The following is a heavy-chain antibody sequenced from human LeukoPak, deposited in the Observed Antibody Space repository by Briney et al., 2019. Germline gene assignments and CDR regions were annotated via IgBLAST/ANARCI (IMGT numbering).Heavy chain of an antibody. J-gene: IGHJ4*02. CDR2: TYYRSKWYN. CDR3: AREGVGATMAN. D-gene: IGHD1-26*01. Sequence: SQTLSLTCAISGDTVSNKNAAWNWIRQPPSRGLEWLGRTYYRSKWYNDYAVSVKGRIDINPDTSKNQSSLQLNSVTPEDTAVYYCAREGVGATMANWGQGTLVTVSS. V-gene: IGHV6-1*01. CDR1: GDTVSNKNAA.